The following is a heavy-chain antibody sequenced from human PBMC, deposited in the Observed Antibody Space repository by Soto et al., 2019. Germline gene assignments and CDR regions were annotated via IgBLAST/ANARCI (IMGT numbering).Heavy chain of an antibody. V-gene: IGHV3-7*01. CDR2: IKQDGSEK. D-gene: IGHD3-10*01. CDR3: ARGRGWIFDF. CDR1: GLTFSSYW. J-gene: IGHJ4*01. Sequence: EVQLVESGGGLVQPGGSLRLSCAGTGLTFSSYWMSWFRQAPGKGLEWVANIKQDGSEKYYVDSVKGRFTIYRDNAKNSLDLQMNSLRFEDTAVYYCARGRGWIFDFWGHGTRVTVSS.